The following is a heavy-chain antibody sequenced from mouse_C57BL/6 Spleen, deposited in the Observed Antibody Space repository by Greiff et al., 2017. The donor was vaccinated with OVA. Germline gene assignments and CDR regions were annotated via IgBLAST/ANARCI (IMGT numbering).Heavy chain of an antibody. CDR1: GYTFTDYN. CDR2: INPNNGGT. J-gene: IGHJ3*01. D-gene: IGHD3-2*02. Sequence: VQLQQSGPELVKPGASVKIPCKASGYTFTDYNMDWVKQSHGKSLEWIGDINPNNGGTIYNQKFKGKATLTVDKSSSTAYMELRSLTSEDTAVYYCARWLTAQASWFAYWGQGTLVTVSA. V-gene: IGHV1-18*01. CDR3: ARWLTAQASWFAY.